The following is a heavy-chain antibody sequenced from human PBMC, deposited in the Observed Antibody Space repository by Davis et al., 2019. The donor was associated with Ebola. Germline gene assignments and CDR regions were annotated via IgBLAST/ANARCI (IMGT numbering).Heavy chain of an antibody. V-gene: IGHV4-61*08. Sequence: PSETLSLTCTVSGGSISSGDYYWSWIRQPPGKGLEWIGYIYYSGSTNYNPSLKSRVTISVDTSKNQFSLKLSSVTAADTAVYYCARAGSSPLQNWFDPWGQGTLVTVSS. CDR1: GGSISSGDYY. J-gene: IGHJ5*02. D-gene: IGHD6-6*01. CDR2: IYYSGST. CDR3: ARAGSSPLQNWFDP.